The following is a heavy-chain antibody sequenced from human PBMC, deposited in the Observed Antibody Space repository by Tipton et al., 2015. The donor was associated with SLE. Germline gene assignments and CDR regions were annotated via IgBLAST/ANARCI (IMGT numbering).Heavy chain of an antibody. V-gene: IGHV4-61*08. D-gene: IGHD6-13*01. J-gene: IGHJ5*02. CDR1: GGSISSGDYY. Sequence: TLSLTCTVSGGSISSGDYYWSWIRQPPGKGLEWIGYIYYSGSTNYNPSLKSRVTISVDTSKNQFSLKLSSVTAADTAVYYCARAGLGQQGWFDPWGQGTLVTVSS. CDR3: ARAGLGQQGWFDP. CDR2: IYYSGST.